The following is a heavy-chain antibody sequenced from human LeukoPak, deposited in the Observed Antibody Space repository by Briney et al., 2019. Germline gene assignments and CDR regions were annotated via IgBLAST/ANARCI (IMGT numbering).Heavy chain of an antibody. CDR1: GGSISNYY. D-gene: IGHD3-10*01. CDR3: ARATCYGSLCYFDF. Sequence: SETLSLTCIVSGGSISNYYWSWIRQPPGKGLEWIGYIYYSGSTKYNPSLNSRVTMSVDTSKNQFSLKLSSVTAADTAVYYCARATCYGSLCYFDFWGQGTLVSVSS. J-gene: IGHJ4*02. CDR2: IYYSGST. V-gene: IGHV4-59*01.